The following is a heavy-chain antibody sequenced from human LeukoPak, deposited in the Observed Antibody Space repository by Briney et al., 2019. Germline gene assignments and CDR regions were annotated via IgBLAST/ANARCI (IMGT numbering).Heavy chain of an antibody. J-gene: IGHJ4*02. Sequence: GGSLRLSCAASGFNFSTYNMNWVRQAPGRGLEWVSFISSSSTTIYYADSVEGRFTISRDNAENALYRQMDSLRAEDTAVYYCARAPAASFDYWGQGALITVSS. CDR3: ARAPAASFDY. V-gene: IGHV3-48*04. CDR1: GFNFSTYN. D-gene: IGHD2-2*01. CDR2: ISSSSTTI.